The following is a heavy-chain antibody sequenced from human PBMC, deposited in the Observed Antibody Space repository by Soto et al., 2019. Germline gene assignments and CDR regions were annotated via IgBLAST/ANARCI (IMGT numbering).Heavy chain of an antibody. J-gene: IGHJ4*02. D-gene: IGHD6-13*01. CDR3: ARRGIGYWVYYFDY. CDR1: GGSISSSSYY. CDR2: IYYSGST. Sequence: PSETLSLTCTVSGGSISSSSYYWGWIRQPPGKGLEWIGSIYYSGSTSYNPSLKSRVTISVDTSKNQFSLKLSSVTAADTAVYYCARRGIGYWVYYFDYWGQGTLVTVSS. V-gene: IGHV4-39*01.